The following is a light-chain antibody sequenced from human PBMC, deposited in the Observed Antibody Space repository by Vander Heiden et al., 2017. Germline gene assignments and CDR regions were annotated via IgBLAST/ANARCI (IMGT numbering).Light chain of an antibody. CDR2: DDS. CDR1: NIGSKS. CDR3: HVWDSSSDHYV. V-gene: IGLV3-21*03. Sequence: SYVLIQPPSGSVAPGKRAKITCGGDNIGSKSVHWYQQKPGQAPVLVVYDDSDRPSGIPERFSGSNSANTATLTLIMLEAGDEADYYCHVWDSSSDHYVFGTGTKVTVL. J-gene: IGLJ1*01.